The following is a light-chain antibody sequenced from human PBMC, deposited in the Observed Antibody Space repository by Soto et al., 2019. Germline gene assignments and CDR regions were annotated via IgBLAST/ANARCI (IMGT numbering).Light chain of an antibody. CDR2: GAS. CDR1: QSVSNNY. CDR3: QQYAASPRT. V-gene: IGKV3-20*01. Sequence: EVVLTQSPGTLSLSPRERATLSCRASQSVSNNYLAWYQHKPGQAPRLLIYGASNRAPGIPDWFSGSGAGQDFPLTISRLEPEDVAVYYYQQYAASPRTFGQGTLVEVK. J-gene: IGKJ1*01.